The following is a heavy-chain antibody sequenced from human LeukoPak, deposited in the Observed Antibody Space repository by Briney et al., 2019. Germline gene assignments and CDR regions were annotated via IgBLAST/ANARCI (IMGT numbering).Heavy chain of an antibody. CDR2: ISGSGIST. CDR1: RFTFSGYA. V-gene: IGHV3-23*01. Sequence: GGSLRLSCAASRFTFSGYAMTWIRQAPGKGLEWVSTISGSGISTYFADSVKGRFTISRDNSRNTLFLQMNSLRAEDTALFYCAKGDNNILTGYYNSFDSWGQGTLVTVSS. D-gene: IGHD3-9*01. J-gene: IGHJ4*02. CDR3: AKGDNNILTGYYNSFDS.